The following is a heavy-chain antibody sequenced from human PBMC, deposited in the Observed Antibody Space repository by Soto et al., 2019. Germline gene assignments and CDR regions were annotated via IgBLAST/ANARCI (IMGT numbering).Heavy chain of an antibody. CDR2: IIPIFGTA. V-gene: IGHV1-69*13. CDR3: ARDLGGDGYHRVYYGMDV. Sequence: SVKVSCKASGGTFSSYAISWVRQAPGQGLEWMGGIIPIFGTANYAQKFQGRVTITADESTSTAYMELSSLRSEDTAVYYCARDLGGDGYHRVYYGMDVWGQGTTVTVSS. CDR1: GGTFSSYA. J-gene: IGHJ6*02. D-gene: IGHD3-16*01.